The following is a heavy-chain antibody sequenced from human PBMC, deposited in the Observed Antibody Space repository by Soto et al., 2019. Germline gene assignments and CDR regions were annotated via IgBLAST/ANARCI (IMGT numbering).Heavy chain of an antibody. D-gene: IGHD3-10*01. CDR1: GFTFKNYG. V-gene: IGHV3-33*01. CDR2: IWYDGTNE. J-gene: IGHJ6*02. CDR3: ARVQGRYXGSGSYQVVDV. Sequence: QVQLVESGGGVVQPGRSLRLSCAASGFTFKNYGMHWVRQAPGKGLEWVAVIWYDGTNEYYGDSVKGRFTISRDNSKNTLDLQMNSLRSEDTAVYYCARVQGRYXGSGSYQVVDVWGQGTSVTVSS.